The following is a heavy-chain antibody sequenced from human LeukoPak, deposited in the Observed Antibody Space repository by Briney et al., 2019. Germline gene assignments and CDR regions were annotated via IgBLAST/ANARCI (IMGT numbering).Heavy chain of an antibody. V-gene: IGHV4-34*01. CDR3: ALAYCGGDCYEGAFDI. Sequence: PSETLSLTCAVYGGSFSGYYWSWIRQPPGKGLEWIREINHSGSTNYNPSLKSRVTISVDTSKNQFSLKLSSVTAADTAVYYCALAYCGGDCYEGAFDIWGQGTMVTVSS. CDR1: GGSFSGYY. CDR2: INHSGST. D-gene: IGHD2-21*02. J-gene: IGHJ3*02.